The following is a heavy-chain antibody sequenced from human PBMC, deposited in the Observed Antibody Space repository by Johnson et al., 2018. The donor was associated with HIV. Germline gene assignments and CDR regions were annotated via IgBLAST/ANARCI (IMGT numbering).Heavy chain of an antibody. CDR3: ARDSMVRGVNAFDI. Sequence: QVQLVESGGGVVQPGRSLRLSCAASGFTFSSYATHWVRQAPGKGLEWVAVISYDGSNKYYVDSVKGRFTISRDNAKNSLYLQMNSLRAEDTAVYYCARDSMVRGVNAFDIWGQGTMVTVSS. CDR2: ISYDGSNK. D-gene: IGHD3-10*01. J-gene: IGHJ3*02. V-gene: IGHV3-30-3*01. CDR1: GFTFSSYA.